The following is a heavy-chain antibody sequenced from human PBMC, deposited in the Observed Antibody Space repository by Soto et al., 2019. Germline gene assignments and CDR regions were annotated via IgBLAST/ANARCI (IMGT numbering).Heavy chain of an antibody. CDR1: GFTFSSYG. CDR2: ISYDGSNT. J-gene: IGHJ4*02. CDR3: AVTAYDTSGYYADD. D-gene: IGHD3-22*01. Sequence: GGSLRLSCAASGFTFSSYGMHWVRQAPGKGLEWVAIISYDGSNTYYADSVKGRFTISRDNSKNTLYLQMNSLRAEDTAVYYCAVTAYDTSGYYADDWGQGTLVTVSS. V-gene: IGHV3-30*03.